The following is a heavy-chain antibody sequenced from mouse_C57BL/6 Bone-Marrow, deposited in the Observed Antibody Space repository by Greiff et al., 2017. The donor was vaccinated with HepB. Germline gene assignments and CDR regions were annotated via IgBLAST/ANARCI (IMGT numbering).Heavy chain of an antibody. D-gene: IGHD1-1*01. V-gene: IGHV1-64*01. CDR1: GYTFTSYW. CDR2: IHTNSGST. CDR3: ARWRLRSWFAY. J-gene: IGHJ3*01. Sequence: QVQLQQPGAELVKPGASVKLSCKASGYTFTSYWMHWVKQRPGQGLEWIGMIHTNSGSTNYNEKFKSKVTLTVDKSSSTAYMQLSSLTSEDSAVYYCARWRLRSWFAYWGQGTLVTVSA.